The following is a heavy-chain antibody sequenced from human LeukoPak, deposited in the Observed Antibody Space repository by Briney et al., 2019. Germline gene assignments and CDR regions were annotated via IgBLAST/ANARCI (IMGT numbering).Heavy chain of an antibody. CDR1: GFTFSSYS. D-gene: IGHD3-22*01. CDR3: ARGTRYDSSGYYSQDLDY. V-gene: IGHV3-21*01. CDR2: ISNTNSYI. J-gene: IGHJ4*02. Sequence: PGGSLRLSCAASGFTFSSYSMNWVRQAPGKGLEWVSCISNTNSYIYYADSVKGRFTISRDNAKNSLYLQMNSLRAEDTAVYYCARGTRYDSSGYYSQDLDYWGQGTLVTVSS.